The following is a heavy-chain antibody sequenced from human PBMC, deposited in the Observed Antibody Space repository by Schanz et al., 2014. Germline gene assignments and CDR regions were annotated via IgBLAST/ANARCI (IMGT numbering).Heavy chain of an antibody. CDR1: GFTFRDYY. D-gene: IGHD3-9*01. CDR3: EKAEYDILTDSYSRLDP. CDR2: ISGTTTYT. V-gene: IGHV3-11*05. Sequence: QVQLVESGGGLVKPGGSLRLSCAASGFTFRDYYMSWIRQAPGKGLEWVSYISGTTTYTNYADSVKGRFTISRDNAKNSLYLQMNSLRAEDTAVYYCEKAEYDILTDSYSRLDPWGQGTLVTVSS. J-gene: IGHJ5*02.